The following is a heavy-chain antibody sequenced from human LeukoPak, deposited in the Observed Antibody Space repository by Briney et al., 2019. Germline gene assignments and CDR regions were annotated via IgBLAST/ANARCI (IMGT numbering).Heavy chain of an antibody. CDR3: ARHYGGGEYYYGMDV. CDR2: IYAGDSDT. D-gene: IGHD2-21*01. Sequence: GESLKISCKASGYFFRNYWIGWVRQMPGKGLEWMGIIYAGDSDTRYRPSFEGQVTMSVDQSTTTAYLKWNRLKASDTAMYYCARHYGGGEYYYGMDVWGQGTTVTVAS. CDR1: GYFFRNYW. V-gene: IGHV5-51*01. J-gene: IGHJ6*02.